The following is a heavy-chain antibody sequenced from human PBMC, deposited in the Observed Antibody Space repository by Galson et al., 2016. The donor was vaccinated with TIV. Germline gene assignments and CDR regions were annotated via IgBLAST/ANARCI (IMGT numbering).Heavy chain of an antibody. CDR3: AKQFVDL. V-gene: IGHV3-23*01. J-gene: IGHJ6*02. D-gene: IGHD5-24*01. CDR2: ISENSGST. Sequence: SLRLSCAASGFTFSSYAMNWVRQAPGKGLEWVSSISENSGSTDYADSVKGRFTISRDNSKNTLYLQMDSLRAEDTAVYYCAKQFVDLWGQGTTVTVSS. CDR1: GFTFSSYA.